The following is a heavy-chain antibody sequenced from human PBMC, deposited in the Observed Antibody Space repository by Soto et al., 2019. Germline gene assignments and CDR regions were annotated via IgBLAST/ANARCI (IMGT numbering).Heavy chain of an antibody. CDR3: AKDFSKYSSTRLYFDY. J-gene: IGHJ4*02. CDR1: GFTFSSYA. Sequence: HPGGSLRLSCAASGFTFSSYAMSWVRQAPGKGLEWVSAISGSGGSTYYAGSVKGRFTISRDNSKNTLYLQMNSLRAEDTAVYYCAKDFSKYSSTRLYFDYWGQGTLVTVSS. V-gene: IGHV3-23*01. CDR2: ISGSGGST. D-gene: IGHD6-13*01.